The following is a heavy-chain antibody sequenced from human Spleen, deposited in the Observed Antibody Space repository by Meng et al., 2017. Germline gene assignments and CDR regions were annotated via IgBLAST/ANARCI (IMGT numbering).Heavy chain of an antibody. CDR1: GGSISSSNW. V-gene: IGHV4-4*02. CDR3: ARDPKPFCSSSSCYHWFDP. J-gene: IGHJ5*02. D-gene: IGHD2-2*01. CDR2: IYQSGST. Sequence: QVQLQESGPGLVKPSGTLSLTCAGTGGSISSSNWWSWVRQPPGKGLEWIGEIYQSGSTNYNPSLKSRVTISVDKSKNQFSLKLSSVTAADTAVYYCARDPKPFCSSSSCYHWFDPWGQGTLVTVSS.